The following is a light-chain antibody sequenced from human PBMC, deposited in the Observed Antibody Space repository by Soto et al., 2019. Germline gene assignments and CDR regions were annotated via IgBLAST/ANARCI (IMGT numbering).Light chain of an antibody. Sequence: DIQMTRAPSSLPASVGDRVTVTCRASQTIGNYLNWYQQRPGKAPNLLISAASTLQSGVPSRFSGSGSGTDFTLTITSLQPEDFATYYCQQSYNTPRTFGQGTKVDTK. CDR2: AAS. J-gene: IGKJ1*01. CDR1: QTIGNY. V-gene: IGKV1-39*01. CDR3: QQSYNTPRT.